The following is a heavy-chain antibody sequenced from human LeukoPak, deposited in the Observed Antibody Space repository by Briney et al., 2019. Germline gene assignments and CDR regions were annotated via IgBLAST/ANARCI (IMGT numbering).Heavy chain of an antibody. D-gene: IGHD6-19*01. V-gene: IGHV3-48*04. CDR1: GFSFSKYS. CDR3: AREKSSGGDY. CDR2: ISSSGSTI. J-gene: IGHJ4*02. Sequence: QPGGSLRLSCAASGFSFSKYSMNWVRQAPGRGLEWIAYISSSGSTIYYADSVKGRFTISRDNAKNSLYLQMNSLRAEDTAVYYCAREKSSGGDYWGQGTLVTVSS.